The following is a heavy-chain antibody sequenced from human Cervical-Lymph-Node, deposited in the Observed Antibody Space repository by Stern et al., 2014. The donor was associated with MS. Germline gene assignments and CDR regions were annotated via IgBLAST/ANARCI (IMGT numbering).Heavy chain of an antibody. Sequence: VQLVQSGAEVKKPGASVKVSCKASGYTFTSYGIRWVRQAPGQGLEWMGWFSPNSGTTNYAQKLQGRVTMATDTSTSTAYMELRSLRSEDADEYYCARSTVIVDASDIWGQGTMVTVSS. D-gene: IGHD3-22*01. CDR1: GYTFTSYG. CDR3: ARSTVIVDASDI. CDR2: FSPNSGTT. V-gene: IGHV1-18*01. J-gene: IGHJ3*02.